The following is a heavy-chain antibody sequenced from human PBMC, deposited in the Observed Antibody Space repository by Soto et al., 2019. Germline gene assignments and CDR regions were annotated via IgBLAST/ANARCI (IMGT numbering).Heavy chain of an antibody. CDR2: SRHKANSFTT. J-gene: IGHJ4*02. CDR3: ARSCDSSGYYSHCFEY. Sequence: GASWRLSCVASGFTFSDHYMTCLSQAPGKGLEWVGRSRHKANSFTTEYAASVKGRFTISRDDSKNSLYLQMRSLKTEDTAVYYRARSCDSSGYYSHCFEYWGQGALVPVSS. D-gene: IGHD3-22*01. V-gene: IGHV3-72*01. CDR1: GFTFSDHY.